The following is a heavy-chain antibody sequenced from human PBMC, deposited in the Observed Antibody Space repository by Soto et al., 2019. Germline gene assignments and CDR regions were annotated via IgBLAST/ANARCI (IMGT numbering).Heavy chain of an antibody. Sequence: ASVKVSCKASGYTFTGYYMHWVRQAPGQGLEWMGWINPNSGGTNYAQKFQGWVTMTRDTSISTAYMELSRLRSDDTAVYYCARDLRSANYGDYEEGYFDYWGQGTLVTVSS. J-gene: IGHJ4*02. CDR2: INPNSGGT. D-gene: IGHD4-17*01. CDR3: ARDLRSANYGDYEEGYFDY. CDR1: GYTFTGYY. V-gene: IGHV1-2*04.